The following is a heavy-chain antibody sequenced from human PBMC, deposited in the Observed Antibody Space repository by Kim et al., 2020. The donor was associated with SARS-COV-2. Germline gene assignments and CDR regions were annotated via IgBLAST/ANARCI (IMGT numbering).Heavy chain of an antibody. CDR3: AAVKGYYDYVWGSYDY. J-gene: IGHJ4*02. CDR1: GFTFTSSA. V-gene: IGHV1-58*01. Sequence: SVKVSCKASGFTFTSSAVQWVRQARGQRLEWIGWIVVGSGSTNYAQKFQERVTITRDMSTSTAYMELSSLRSEDTAVYYCAAVKGYYDYVWGSYDYWGQGTLVTVSS. CDR2: IVVGSGST. D-gene: IGHD3-16*01.